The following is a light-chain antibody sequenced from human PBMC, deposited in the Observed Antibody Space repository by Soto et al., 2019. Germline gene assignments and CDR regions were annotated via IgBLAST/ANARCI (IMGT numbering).Light chain of an antibody. CDR2: AAS. Sequence: DIQMTQSPSSLSASVGDRVTITCRASQSISTFLNWYQQRPGKAPKLLIHAASNLQSGVPSGFRGSGSGTDFALTITSLQPEDFATYYCQQSYSTPYTFGQGTKLEIK. V-gene: IGKV1-39*01. J-gene: IGKJ2*01. CDR3: QQSYSTPYT. CDR1: QSISTF.